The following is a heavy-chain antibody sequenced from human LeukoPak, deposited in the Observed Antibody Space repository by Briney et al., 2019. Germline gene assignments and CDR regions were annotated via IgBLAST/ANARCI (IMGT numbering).Heavy chain of an antibody. D-gene: IGHD3-10*01. J-gene: IGHJ4*02. Sequence: GESLKISCKGSAYSFTSYWIGCVRQLPRKSLEWMGIIYPGDPDTRYCTSFQGQVTISADKSISTAYLQWSSLKASDTAMYYCARWSPYCYGSGRLYYFDYWGQGTLVTVSS. CDR2: IYPGDPDT. CDR1: AYSFTSYW. CDR3: ARWSPYCYGSGRLYYFDY. V-gene: IGHV5-51*01.